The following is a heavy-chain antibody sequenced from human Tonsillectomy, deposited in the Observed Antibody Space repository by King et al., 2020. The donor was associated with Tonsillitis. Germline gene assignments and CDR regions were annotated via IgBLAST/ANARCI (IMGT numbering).Heavy chain of an antibody. CDR3: ARHPPVRYFDWLFDDY. CDR1: GYSFTSYW. D-gene: IGHD3-9*01. Sequence: VQLVESGAEVKKPGESLKISCKGSGYSFTSYWIGWVRQMPGKGLEWMGIIYPGDSDTRYSPSFQGQVTISADKSISTAYLQWNSLKASDTAMYYCARHPPVRYFDWLFDDYWGQGTLVTVSS. V-gene: IGHV5-51*01. CDR2: IYPGDSDT. J-gene: IGHJ4*02.